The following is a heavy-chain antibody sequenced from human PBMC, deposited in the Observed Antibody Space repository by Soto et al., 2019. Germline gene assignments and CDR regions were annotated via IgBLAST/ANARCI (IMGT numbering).Heavy chain of an antibody. D-gene: IGHD3-3*01. V-gene: IGHV3-21*01. CDR3: AREYYDFWSGSHGEFDY. CDR2: ISSGGRHI. CDR1: GFTLSSYA. Sequence: PGGSLRLSCAASGFTLSSYAMNWVRQAPGKGLEWLSYISSGGRHIFYADSVKGRFTMSRDNAKSSLYLQMNSLRAEDTAVYYCAREYYDFWSGSHGEFDYWGQGTPVTVSS. J-gene: IGHJ4*02.